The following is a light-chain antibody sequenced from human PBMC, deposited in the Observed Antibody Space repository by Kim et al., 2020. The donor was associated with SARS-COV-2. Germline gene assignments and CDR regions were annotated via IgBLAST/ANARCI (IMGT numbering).Light chain of an antibody. J-gene: IGLJ3*02. CDR1: RSNIGSNT. CDR3: GAWDDSLTGRV. V-gene: IGLV1-44*01. Sequence: GPGHTISLYRRRSNIGSNTVVWYQQLPGTAPKLLIYSNSQRPSGIPDRFSGSKSGTSASLAISWLQSEDEADYYCGAWDDSLTGRVFGGGTQLTVL. CDR2: SNS.